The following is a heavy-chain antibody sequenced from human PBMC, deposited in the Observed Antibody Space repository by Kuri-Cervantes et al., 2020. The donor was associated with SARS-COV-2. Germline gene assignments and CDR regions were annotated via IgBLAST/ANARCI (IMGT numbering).Heavy chain of an antibody. CDR1: NHSISSRYY. CDR2: IAHSGFP. V-gene: IGHV4-38-2*01. Sequence: GSLRLSCDVSNHSISSRYYWGWVRQSPRKGLEWIGNIAHSGFPHYSPSLKGRVTISVDTSKNQFSLKLSSVTAADTAVYYCARGVRRGTMVRGVIITSSLWFDPWGQGTLVTVSS. J-gene: IGHJ5*02. CDR3: ARGVRRGTMVRGVIITSSLWFDP. D-gene: IGHD3-10*01.